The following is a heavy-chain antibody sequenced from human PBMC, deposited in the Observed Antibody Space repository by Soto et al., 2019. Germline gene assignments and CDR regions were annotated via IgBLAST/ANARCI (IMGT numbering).Heavy chain of an antibody. V-gene: IGHV3-30*18. CDR1: GFTFSSYG. J-gene: IGHJ6*02. CDR2: ISYDGSNK. CDR3: AKGKFGTAAGTYYYYYGMDV. D-gene: IGHD6-13*01. Sequence: GGSLRLSCAASGFTFSSYGMHWVRQAPGKGLEWVAVISYDGSNKYYADSVKGRFTISRDDSKNTLYLQMNSLRAEDTAVYYCAKGKFGTAAGTYYYYYGMDVWGQGTTVTVSS.